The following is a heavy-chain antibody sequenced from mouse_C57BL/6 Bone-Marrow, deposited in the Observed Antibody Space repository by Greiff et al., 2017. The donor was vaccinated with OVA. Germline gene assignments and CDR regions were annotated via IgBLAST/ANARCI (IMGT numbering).Heavy chain of an antibody. CDR2: SRNKANDYTT. CDR1: GFTFSDFY. CDR3: ARVYDYDWYFDV. D-gene: IGHD2-4*01. Sequence: DVKLVESGGGLVQSGRSLRLSCATSGFTFSDFYMEWVRQAPGKGLEWIAASRNKANDYTTEYSASVKGRFIVSRDTSQSILYLQMNALRAEDTAIYYCARVYDYDWYFDVWGTGTTVTVSS. J-gene: IGHJ1*03. V-gene: IGHV7-1*01.